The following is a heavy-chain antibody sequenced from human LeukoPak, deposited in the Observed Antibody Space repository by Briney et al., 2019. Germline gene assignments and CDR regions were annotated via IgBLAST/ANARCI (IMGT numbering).Heavy chain of an antibody. Sequence: GGSLRLSCTASGFTFSNHAMSWVRQAPGKGLEWVSSLTGSGGSTYYADCVKGRFTISRDNSQNTLYLQMNSLRAEDTAKYYCAKVASLCTSTSCVRGGFDYWGQGTLVTVSS. CDR1: GFTFSNHA. J-gene: IGHJ4*02. V-gene: IGHV3-23*01. D-gene: IGHD2-2*01. CDR3: AKVASLCTSTSCVRGGFDY. CDR2: LTGSGGST.